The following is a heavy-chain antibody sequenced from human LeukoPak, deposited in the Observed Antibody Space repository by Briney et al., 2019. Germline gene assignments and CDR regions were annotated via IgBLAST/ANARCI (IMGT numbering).Heavy chain of an antibody. D-gene: IGHD3-10*01. CDR3: ARGGYYGSGNDFRFDP. J-gene: IGHJ5*02. CDR2: IYYSGST. V-gene: IGHV4-39*07. CDR1: GGSISSSSYY. Sequence: SETLSLTCTVSGGSISSSSYYWGWIRQPPGKGLEWIGSIYYSGSTYYNPSLKSRVTISVDTSKNQFSLKLSSVTAADTAVYYCARGGYYGSGNDFRFDPWGQGTLVTVSS.